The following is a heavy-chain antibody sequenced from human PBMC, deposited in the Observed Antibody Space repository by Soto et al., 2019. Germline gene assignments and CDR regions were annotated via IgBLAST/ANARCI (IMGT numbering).Heavy chain of an antibody. V-gene: IGHV1-8*01. J-gene: IGHJ4*02. CDR3: ARFVRHQLPTIDF. CDR1: GYTFTSYD. CDR2: MNPESRNT. D-gene: IGHD2-2*01. Sequence: QVQLVQSGAEVKEPGASVRVSCKASGYTFTSYDINWVRQATGQGLEWMGWMNPESRNTGYAQKFQSSVTMTRDTSKSTAYMELNSLRSEDTAVYYCARFVRHQLPTIDFWGQGTLVTVSS.